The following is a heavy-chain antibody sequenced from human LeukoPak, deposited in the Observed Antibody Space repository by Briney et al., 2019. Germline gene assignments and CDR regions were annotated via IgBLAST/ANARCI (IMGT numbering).Heavy chain of an antibody. CDR1: GGSISSGSYY. D-gene: IGHD5/OR15-5a*01. CDR2: IYTSGST. J-gene: IGHJ6*03. CDR3: ARVDGYYYYMDV. V-gene: IGHV4-61*02. Sequence: KPSQTLSLTCTVSGGSISSGSYYWSWIRQPAGKGLEWIGRIYTSGSTNYNPSLKSRVTISVDTSKNQFSLKLSSVTAADTAVYYCARVDGYYYYMDVWGKGTTVTISS.